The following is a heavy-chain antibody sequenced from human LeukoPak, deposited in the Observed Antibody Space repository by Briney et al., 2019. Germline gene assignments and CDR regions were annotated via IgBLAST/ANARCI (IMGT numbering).Heavy chain of an antibody. Sequence: SETLSLTCTVSGDSISSGEYYWSWIRQPAGKGLEWIGRISSSGSTNYNPSLKSRVTMSVDTSRKQFSLQLTSVTAADTAVYYCARAVEAMPYNWFDPWGQGTLVTVSS. D-gene: IGHD2-2*01. CDR2: ISSSGST. CDR1: GDSISSGEYY. J-gene: IGHJ5*02. CDR3: ARAVEAMPYNWFDP. V-gene: IGHV4-61*02.